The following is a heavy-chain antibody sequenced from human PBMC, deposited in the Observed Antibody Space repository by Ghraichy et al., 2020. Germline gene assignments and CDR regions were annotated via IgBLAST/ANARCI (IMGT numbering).Heavy chain of an antibody. CDR1: GYSISSGYY. V-gene: IGHV4-38-2*02. CDR3: ARSGWIVVVPAAISAFDI. Sequence: SQTLSLTCTVSGYSISSGYYWGWIRQPPGKGLEWIGSIYHSGSTYYNPSLKSRVTISVDTSKNQFSLKLSSVTAADTAVYYCARSGWIVVVPAAISAFDIWGQGTMVTVSS. J-gene: IGHJ3*02. D-gene: IGHD2-2*01. CDR2: IYHSGST.